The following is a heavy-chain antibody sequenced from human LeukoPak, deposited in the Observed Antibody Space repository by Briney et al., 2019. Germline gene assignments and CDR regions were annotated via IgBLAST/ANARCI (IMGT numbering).Heavy chain of an antibody. CDR3: ARGSSSWYPDAFDI. CDR1: GFTFSSYD. D-gene: IGHD6-13*01. CDR2: IGTAGDT. J-gene: IGHJ3*02. V-gene: IGHV3-13*01. Sequence: GGSLRLSCAASGFTFSSYDMHWVRQATGKGLEWVSAIGTAGDTYYPGSVKGRFTISRENAKNSLYLQMNSLRAGDTAVYYCARGSSSWYPDAFDIWGQGTMVTVSS.